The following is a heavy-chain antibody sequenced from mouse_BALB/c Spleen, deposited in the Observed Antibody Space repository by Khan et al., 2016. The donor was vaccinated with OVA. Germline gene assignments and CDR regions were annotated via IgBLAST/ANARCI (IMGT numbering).Heavy chain of an antibody. CDR3: AKQNHGTLYAMDS. CDR2: IWGDGST. J-gene: IGHJ4*01. Sequence: VQLQESGPGLVAPSQSLSITCTVSGFSLTIYGVNWVRQPPGKGLEWLGVIWGDGSTNFHSALISRLSISKDNSKSQVFLKLHSLQTDDTATYXCAKQNHGTLYAMDSWGQGTSVTVSS. CDR1: GFSLTIYG. V-gene: IGHV2-3*01. D-gene: IGHD2-1*01.